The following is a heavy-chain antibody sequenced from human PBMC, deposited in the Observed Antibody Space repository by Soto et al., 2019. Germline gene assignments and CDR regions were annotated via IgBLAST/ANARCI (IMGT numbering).Heavy chain of an antibody. D-gene: IGHD2-2*01. CDR1: GFTFSSYA. J-gene: IGHJ4*02. CDR2: ISGSGGST. CDR3: AKENCSSTSCYLGYFDY. V-gene: IGHV3-23*01. Sequence: EVQLLESGGGLVQPGGSLRLSCAASGFTFSSYAMSWVRQAPGKGLEWVSAISGSGGSTYYADSVKGRFTISRDNYKNTLYLQMNSLRAEDTAVYYCAKENCSSTSCYLGYFDYWGQGTLVTVSS.